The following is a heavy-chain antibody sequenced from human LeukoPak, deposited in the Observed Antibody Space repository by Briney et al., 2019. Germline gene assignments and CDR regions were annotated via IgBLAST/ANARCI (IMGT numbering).Heavy chain of an antibody. CDR2: ISYDGSNK. V-gene: IGHV3-30-3*01. CDR1: GFTFSSYA. D-gene: IGHD3-22*01. Sequence: GGSLRLSCAASGFTFSSYAMHWVRQAPGKGLEWVAVISYDGSNKYYADSVKGRFTISRDNSKNTLYLQMNSLRAEDTAVYYCARERDSSGSPYYYYGMDVWGQGTTVTVSS. J-gene: IGHJ6*02. CDR3: ARERDSSGSPYYYYGMDV.